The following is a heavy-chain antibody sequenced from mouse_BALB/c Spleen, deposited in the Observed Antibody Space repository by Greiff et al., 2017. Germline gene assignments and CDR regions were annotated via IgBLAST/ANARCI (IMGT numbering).Heavy chain of an antibody. D-gene: IGHD2-4*01. CDR2: ISTYYGNT. Sequence: QVQLQQSGPELVRPGVSVKISCKGSSYTFTDYAMHWVKQSHAKSLEWIGVISTYYGNTNYNQKFKGKATMTVDKSSSTAYMELARLTSEDSAVYYCARGGYDYDPYAMDYWGQGTSVTVSS. J-gene: IGHJ4*01. CDR3: ARGGYDYDPYAMDY. V-gene: IGHV1-67*01. CDR1: SYTFTDYA.